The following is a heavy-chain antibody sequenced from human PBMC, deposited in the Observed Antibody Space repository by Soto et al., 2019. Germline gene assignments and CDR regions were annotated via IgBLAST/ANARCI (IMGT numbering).Heavy chain of an antibody. CDR2: TSYDGSNK. CDR3: AREMVAPSDNYYGLDV. J-gene: IGHJ6*02. D-gene: IGHD2-15*01. Sequence: QVQLVESGGGVVQPGRSLRLSCAASGFSFSIYAIHWVRQAPGKGLEWLVVTSYDGSNKYYADSVEGRFTVSRDNSKNPLNLQMNSLRPEDTAVYFCAREMVAPSDNYYGLDVWGQGTTVTVSS. CDR1: GFSFSIYA. V-gene: IGHV3-30-3*01.